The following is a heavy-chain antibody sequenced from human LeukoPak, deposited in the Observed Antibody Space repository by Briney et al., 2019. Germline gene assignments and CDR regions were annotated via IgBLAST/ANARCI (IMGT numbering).Heavy chain of an antibody. V-gene: IGHV4-39*07. J-gene: IGHJ3*02. CDR1: GGSISSSSYY. CDR3: ARVRMVRGVIGAFDI. D-gene: IGHD3-10*01. CDR2: IYYSGST. Sequence: SETLSLTCTVSGGSISSSSYYWGWIRQPPGKGLEWIGSIYYSGSTYYNPSLKSRVTISVDTSKNQFSLKLSSVTAADTAVYYCARVRMVRGVIGAFDIWGQGTMVTVSS.